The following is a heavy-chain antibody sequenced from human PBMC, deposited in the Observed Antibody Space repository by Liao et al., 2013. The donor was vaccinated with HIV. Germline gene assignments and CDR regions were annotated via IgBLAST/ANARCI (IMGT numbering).Heavy chain of an antibody. J-gene: IGHJ4*02. V-gene: IGHV4-39*07. D-gene: IGHD2-15*01. CDR3: ARDAPPRDIPFFVY. Sequence: QVQLQESGPGLVKPSETLPLTCTVSGGSISGSSYYWGWIRQPPGKGLEWIGSIYYSGSTYYNPSLKSRVSISVDTSKNQFSLKLTSVTAADTAVYYCARDAPPRDIPFFVYWGQGTLVTVSS. CDR2: IYYSGST. CDR1: GGSISGSSYY.